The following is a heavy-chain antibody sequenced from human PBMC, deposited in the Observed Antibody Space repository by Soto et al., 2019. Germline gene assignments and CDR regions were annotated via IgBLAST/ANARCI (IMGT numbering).Heavy chain of an antibody. D-gene: IGHD2-2*02. Sequence: SETLSLTCAVYGGSFSGYYWSWIRQPPGKGLEWIGEINHSGSTNYNPSLKSRVTISVDTSKNQFSLKLSSVTAADTAVYHCARASIVVVPAAILYYYYGMDVWGQGTTVTVSS. J-gene: IGHJ6*02. CDR1: GGSFSGYY. V-gene: IGHV4-34*01. CDR2: INHSGST. CDR3: ARASIVVVPAAILYYYYGMDV.